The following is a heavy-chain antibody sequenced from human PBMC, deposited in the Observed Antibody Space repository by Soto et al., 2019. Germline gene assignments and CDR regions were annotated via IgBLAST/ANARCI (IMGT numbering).Heavy chain of an antibody. V-gene: IGHV1-69*01. CDR3: AREDIVVVVAATIYYYYGMDV. D-gene: IGHD2-15*01. Sequence: QVQLVQSGAEVKKPGSSVKVSCKASGGTFSSYAISWVRQAPGQGLEWMGGIIPIFGTANYAQKFQGSVTMTAEESTSTAYMELSSLRSEDTAVYYCAREDIVVVVAATIYYYYGMDVWGQGTTVTVSS. CDR2: IIPIFGTA. J-gene: IGHJ6*02. CDR1: GGTFSSYA.